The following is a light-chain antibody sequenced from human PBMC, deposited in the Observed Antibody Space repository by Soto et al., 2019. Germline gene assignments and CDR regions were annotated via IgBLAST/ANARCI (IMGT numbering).Light chain of an antibody. CDR2: GAS. CDR1: QSVIRN. J-gene: IGKJ1*01. CDR3: QQYNNWPPWT. Sequence: IVMTQSPPTLTVSEEERATLSCRAMQSVIRNLSWYQHKPGQAPRLLIYGASTRATGIPARFSGSGSGTEFTLTLSCLQSEDFAVYSCQQYNNWPPWTFGRGTKVDIK. V-gene: IGKV3D-15*01.